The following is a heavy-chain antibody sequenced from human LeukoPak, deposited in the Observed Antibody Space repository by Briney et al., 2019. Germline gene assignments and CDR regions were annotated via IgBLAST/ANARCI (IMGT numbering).Heavy chain of an antibody. CDR3: ARGSVNTYYYYGMDV. D-gene: IGHD4-11*01. CDR1: GYTFTSYY. CDR2: INPSGGST. Sequence: ASVKVSCKASGYTFTSYYMHWVRQAPGQGLEWMGIINPSGGSTSYAQKFQGRGTMTRDTSTSTVYMELSSLRSEDTAVYYCARGSVNTYYYYGMDVWGQGATVTVSS. V-gene: IGHV1-46*01. J-gene: IGHJ6*02.